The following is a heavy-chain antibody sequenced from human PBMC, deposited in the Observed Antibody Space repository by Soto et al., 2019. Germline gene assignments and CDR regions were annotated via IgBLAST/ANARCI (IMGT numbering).Heavy chain of an antibody. CDR1: GFTFTSSA. CDR2: IVVGSGNT. Sequence: QMQLVQSGPEVKKPGTSVKVSCKASGFTFTSSAVQWVRQARGQRLEWIGWIVVGSGNTNYAQKFQERVTITRDMSTRTAYMELSSLRSEDTAVYYCAADWGIAAAGTSGAFDIWGQGTMVTVSS. D-gene: IGHD6-13*01. CDR3: AADWGIAAAGTSGAFDI. V-gene: IGHV1-58*01. J-gene: IGHJ3*02.